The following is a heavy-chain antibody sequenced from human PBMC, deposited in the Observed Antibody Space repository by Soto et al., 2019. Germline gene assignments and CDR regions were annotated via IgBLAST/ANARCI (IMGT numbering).Heavy chain of an antibody. CDR2: ISYDGSNK. D-gene: IGHD3-22*01. CDR1: GFTFSSYG. J-gene: IGHJ4*02. V-gene: IGHV3-30*18. CDR3: AKEWGREGYFSY. Sequence: QVQLVESGGGVVQPGRSLRLSCAASGFTFSSYGMHWVRQAPGKGLEWVAVISYDGSNKYYADSVKGRFTISRDNSKNTLYLQMNSLRAEDTAVYYCAKEWGREGYFSYWGQGTLVTVSS.